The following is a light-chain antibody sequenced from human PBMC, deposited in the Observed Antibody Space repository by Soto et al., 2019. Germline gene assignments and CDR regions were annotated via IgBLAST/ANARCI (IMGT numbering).Light chain of an antibody. CDR3: QQYYTYLWT. Sequence: DIQMTQSPSTLSASVGDRVTITCRASQSISDWLAWYQQKPGKAPKLLIYKASTLETEVLSRFSGSGSGTEFTLTISSLQPDDFATYYCQQYYTYLWTFGQGTKVEIK. J-gene: IGKJ1*01. V-gene: IGKV1-5*03. CDR2: KAS. CDR1: QSISDW.